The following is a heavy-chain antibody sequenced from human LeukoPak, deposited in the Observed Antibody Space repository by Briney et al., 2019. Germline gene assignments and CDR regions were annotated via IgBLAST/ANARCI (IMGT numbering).Heavy chain of an antibody. CDR2: INHSGST. D-gene: IGHD1-26*01. V-gene: IGHV4-34*01. CDR1: GFTFSSYS. Sequence: GSLRLSCAASGFTFSSYSMNWIRQPPGKGLEWIGEINHSGSTNYNPSLKSRVTISVDTSKNQFSLRLSSVTAADTAVYHCASLRERSYYARGFDYWGRGTLVTVSS. CDR3: ASLRERSYYARGFDY. J-gene: IGHJ4*02.